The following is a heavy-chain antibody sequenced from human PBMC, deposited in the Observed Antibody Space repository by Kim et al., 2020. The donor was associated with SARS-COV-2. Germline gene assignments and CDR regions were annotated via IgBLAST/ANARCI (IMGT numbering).Heavy chain of an antibody. Sequence: SETLSLTCTVSGGSISSYYWSWIRQPPGKGLEWIGYIYYSGSTNYNPSLKSRVTISVDTSKNQFSLKLSSVTAADTAVYYCAGAAAGIGANYYYYGMDVWGQGTTVTVSS. V-gene: IGHV4-59*13. J-gene: IGHJ6*02. CDR2: IYYSGST. D-gene: IGHD6-13*01. CDR1: GGSISSYY. CDR3: AGAAAGIGANYYYYGMDV.